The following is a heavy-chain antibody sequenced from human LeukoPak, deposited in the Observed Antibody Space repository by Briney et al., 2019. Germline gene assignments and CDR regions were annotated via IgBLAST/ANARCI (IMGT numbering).Heavy chain of an antibody. CDR3: ARVSHPPYINHVEFYYAMDV. J-gene: IGHJ6*02. V-gene: IGHV1-18*03. CDR1: GYTFPSYG. CDR2: ISAYNGNT. Sequence: ASIKVSCKASGYTFPSYGFSWVRQAPGQGLEWMGWISAYNGNTNYAQKVQGRVTMTTDTSTSTVYMELRSLRSDDMAVYYCARVSHPPYINHVEFYYAMDVWGQGTTVTVSS. D-gene: IGHD4-11*01.